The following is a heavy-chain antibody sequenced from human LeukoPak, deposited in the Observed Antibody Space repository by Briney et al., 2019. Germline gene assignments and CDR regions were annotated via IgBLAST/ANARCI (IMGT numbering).Heavy chain of an antibody. CDR3: ARGPMVQPDY. D-gene: IGHD1-1*01. CDR2: ISGSGGST. V-gene: IGHV3-23*01. CDR1: GFTFSSYA. J-gene: IGHJ4*02. Sequence: GGSLRLSCAASGFTFSSYAMNWVRQAPGKGLEWVSAISGSGGSTYYADSVKRRFTISRDNSKNTLYLQMNNLRADDTAVYYCARGPMVQPDYWGQGTLVTVSS.